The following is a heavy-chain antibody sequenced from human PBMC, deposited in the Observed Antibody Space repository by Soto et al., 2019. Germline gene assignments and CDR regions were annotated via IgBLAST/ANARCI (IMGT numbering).Heavy chain of an antibody. V-gene: IGHV1-69*01. D-gene: IGHD6-6*01. CDR1: GGTFSSYA. Sequence: QVQLVQSGAEVKKPGSSVKVSCKASGGTFSSYAISWVRQAPGQGLEWMGGTIPIFGTANYAQKFQGRVTITADESTSTAYMELSSLRSEDTAVYYCARREYSSSSLLNYYYYGMDVWGQGTTVTVSS. J-gene: IGHJ6*02. CDR3: ARREYSSSSLLNYYYYGMDV. CDR2: TIPIFGTA.